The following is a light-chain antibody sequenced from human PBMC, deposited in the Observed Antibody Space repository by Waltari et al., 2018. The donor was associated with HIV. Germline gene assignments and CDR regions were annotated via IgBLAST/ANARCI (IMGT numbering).Light chain of an antibody. V-gene: IGKV1-5*03. CDR2: QAS. CDR3: QQYNSYPLI. Sequence: DLQMTQSPPTLSSSVGARVTITCRASQDIKKWLAWYQKKPGKAPKLLIYQASLLDNGVSPRFSGDGSGTEFTLTITNLHPDDVATYFCQQYNSYPLIFGGGNKVQ. CDR1: QDIKKW. J-gene: IGKJ4*01.